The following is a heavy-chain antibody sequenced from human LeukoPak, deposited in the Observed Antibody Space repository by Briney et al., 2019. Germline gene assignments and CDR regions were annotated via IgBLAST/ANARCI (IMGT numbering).Heavy chain of an antibody. CDR2: MKQDGSEK. CDR1: GFTFSSYW. CDR3: ARVRDYDFWSGYEYYYYYMDV. Sequence: GGSLRLSCAASGFTFSSYWMSWVRQAPGKGLEWVANMKQDGSEKYYVDSVKGRFTISRDNAKNSLYLQMNSLRAEDTAVYYCARVRDYDFWSGYEYYYYYMDVWGKGTTVTVSS. V-gene: IGHV3-7*01. J-gene: IGHJ6*03. D-gene: IGHD3-3*01.